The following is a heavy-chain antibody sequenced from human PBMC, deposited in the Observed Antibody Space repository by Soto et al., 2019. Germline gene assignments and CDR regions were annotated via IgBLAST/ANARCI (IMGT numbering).Heavy chain of an antibody. CDR2: IIPLLRST. Sequence: QVQLVQSGAQVKKPGSSVKVSCKASGDSFSTYAVSWVRQAPGQGLAWMGKIIPLLRSTTYAQNFRGRVTRTADETTSTAYMDLTSLTAEDTAVYYCATDSGIVAVPAAMGFDYWGQGTLVTVSS. V-gene: IGHV1-69*11. D-gene: IGHD2-2*01. CDR3: ATDSGIVAVPAAMGFDY. J-gene: IGHJ4*02. CDR1: GDSFSTYA.